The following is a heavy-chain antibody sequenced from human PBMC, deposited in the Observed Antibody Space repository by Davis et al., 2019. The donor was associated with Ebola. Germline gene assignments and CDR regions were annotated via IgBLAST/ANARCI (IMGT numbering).Heavy chain of an antibody. CDR1: GYTFTGYY. J-gene: IGHJ6*03. Sequence: ASVKVSCKASGYTFTGYYMHWVRQAPGQGLEWMGWINPNSGGTNYAQKFQGRVTMTRDTSISTAYMELSRLRSDDTAVYYCARVGAARPRYYYYYYMDVWGKGTTVTVSS. V-gene: IGHV1-2*02. D-gene: IGHD6-6*01. CDR3: ARVGAARPRYYYYYYMDV. CDR2: INPNSGGT.